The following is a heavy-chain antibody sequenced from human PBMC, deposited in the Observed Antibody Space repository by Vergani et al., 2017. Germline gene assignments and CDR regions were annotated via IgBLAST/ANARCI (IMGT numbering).Heavy chain of an antibody. D-gene: IGHD6-19*01. J-gene: IGHJ3*02. CDR2: LRASDRRT. V-gene: IGHV3-23*01. CDR1: GFSFPGYA. CDR3: AKVGRSEVAGTFGAFDI. Sequence: EVQLLESGGGLVQPGGSLRLSCEASGFSFPGYAMSWVRQAPGKGLEWVSTLRASDRRTHYADSVKGRFNISRDNSKNTLFLHMNSLRPEDTAVYYCAKVGRSEVAGTFGAFDIWGQGTMVTVSS.